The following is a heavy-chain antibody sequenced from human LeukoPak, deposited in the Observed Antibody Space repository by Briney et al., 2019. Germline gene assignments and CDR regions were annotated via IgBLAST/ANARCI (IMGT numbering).Heavy chain of an antibody. D-gene: IGHD5-24*01. CDR2: INHSGST. J-gene: IGHJ4*02. CDR1: GGSFSGYY. V-gene: IGHV4-34*01. Sequence: SETLSLTCAVYGGSFSGYYWSWIRQPPGKGLECIGEINHSGSTNYNPSLKSRVTISVDTSKNQFSLKLSSVTAADTAVYYCASGALGDGYNSPSYWGQGTLVTVSS. CDR3: ASGALGDGYNSPSY.